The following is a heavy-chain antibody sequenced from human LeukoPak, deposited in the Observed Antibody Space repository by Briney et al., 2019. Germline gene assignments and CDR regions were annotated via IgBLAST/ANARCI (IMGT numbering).Heavy chain of an antibody. CDR1: GFTFSSYA. V-gene: IGHV3-23*01. J-gene: IGHJ5*02. D-gene: IGHD2-15*01. Sequence: PGGSLRLSCAASGFTFSSYAMSWVRQAPGKGLEWVSAISGSGGSTYYADSVKGRFTISRDNSKNTLYLQMNSLRAEDTAVYYCAKHASYCSGGSCYPNWFDPWGQGTLVTVSS. CDR3: AKHASYCSGGSCYPNWFDP. CDR2: ISGSGGST.